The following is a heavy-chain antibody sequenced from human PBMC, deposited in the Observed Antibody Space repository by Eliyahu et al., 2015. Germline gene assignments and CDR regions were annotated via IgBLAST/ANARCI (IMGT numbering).Heavy chain of an antibody. Sequence: EVQLVESGGGLVKPGWSLRLSCTAXGFTFXSYSMNWVRQAPGKGLEWVSSISSSGSYIYYPDSVRGRFTISRDNAKNSLSLQMNSLGAEDTAVYYCARDWGPKTSCYAHWGQGTLVTVSS. CDR1: GFTFXSYS. CDR3: ARDWGPKTSCYAH. D-gene: IGHD2-2*01. J-gene: IGHJ4*02. CDR2: ISSSGSYI. V-gene: IGHV3-21*01.